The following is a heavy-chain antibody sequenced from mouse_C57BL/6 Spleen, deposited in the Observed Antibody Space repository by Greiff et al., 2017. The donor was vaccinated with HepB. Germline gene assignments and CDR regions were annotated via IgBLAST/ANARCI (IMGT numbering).Heavy chain of an antibody. J-gene: IGHJ4*01. V-gene: IGHV10-1*01. CDR1: GFSFNTYA. Sequence: EVMLVESGGGLVQPKGSLKLSCAASGFSFNTYAMNWVRQAPGKGLEWVARIRSKSNNYATYYADSVKDRFTISRDDSESMLYLQMNNLKTEDTAMYYCVRRGTGDAMDYWGQGTSVTVSS. CDR2: IRSKSNNYAT. D-gene: IGHD3-3*01. CDR3: VRRGTGDAMDY.